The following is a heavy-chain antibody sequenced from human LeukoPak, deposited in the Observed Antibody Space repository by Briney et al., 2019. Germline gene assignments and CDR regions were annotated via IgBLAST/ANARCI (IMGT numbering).Heavy chain of an antibody. J-gene: IGHJ4*02. CDR2: IKQDGSEK. CDR3: ARDFPLGPNFDY. Sequence: GGSLRLSCAAAGFTFRSYWMNWVRQAPGKGLEWVANIKQDGSEKYYVDSVKGRFTISRDNAKNSLYLQMNSLRAEDTAVYYCARDFPLGPNFDYWRQGTLVTVSS. V-gene: IGHV3-7*01. CDR1: GFTFRSYW.